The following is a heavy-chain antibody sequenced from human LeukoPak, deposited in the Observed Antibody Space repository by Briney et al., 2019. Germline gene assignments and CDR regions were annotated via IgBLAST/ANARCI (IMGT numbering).Heavy chain of an antibody. J-gene: IGHJ4*02. V-gene: IGHV4-59*12. CDR1: GGSIGTYS. CDR3: ARGPDYYGSGSYYLGLDY. D-gene: IGHD3-10*01. CDR2: IYYSGTT. Sequence: SETLSLTCTVSGGSIGTYSWNWIRQPPGKGLEWIGYIYYSGTTNYNPSLKSRVTISVDTSKNQFSLKLSSVTAADTAVYYCARGPDYYGSGSYYLGLDYWGQGTLVTVSS.